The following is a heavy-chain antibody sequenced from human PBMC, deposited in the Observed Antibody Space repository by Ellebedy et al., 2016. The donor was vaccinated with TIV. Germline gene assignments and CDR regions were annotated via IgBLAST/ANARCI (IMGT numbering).Heavy chain of an antibody. Sequence: PGGSLRLSCAASGFILSDYTMNWVRQAPGKGLEWVSYIGHSQTTIYYADSVKGRFTSSRDNAKNSLYLQMNSLTVEDTAVYYCARDKDWAFDYWGQGTLVTVSS. V-gene: IGHV3-48*04. CDR2: IGHSQTTI. D-gene: IGHD3-9*01. CDR3: ARDKDWAFDY. CDR1: GFILSDYT. J-gene: IGHJ4*02.